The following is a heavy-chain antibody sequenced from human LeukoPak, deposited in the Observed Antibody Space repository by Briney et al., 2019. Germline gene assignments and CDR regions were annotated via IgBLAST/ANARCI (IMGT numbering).Heavy chain of an antibody. CDR3: ARGVECSGGSCYTYYYYYGMDV. CDR2: ISSSSSTI. J-gene: IGHJ6*02. D-gene: IGHD2-15*01. Sequence: GGSLRLTCAASGFTFSSYIMNWVRQAPGKGLEWVSYISSSSSTIYYADSVKGRFTISRDNAKNSLYLQMNSLRDEDTAVYYCARGVECSGGSCYTYYYYYGMDVWGQGITVTVSS. CDR1: GFTFSSYI. V-gene: IGHV3-48*02.